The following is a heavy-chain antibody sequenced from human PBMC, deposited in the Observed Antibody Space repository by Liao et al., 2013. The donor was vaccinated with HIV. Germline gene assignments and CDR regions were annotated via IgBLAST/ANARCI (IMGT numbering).Heavy chain of an antibody. D-gene: IGHD2-15*01. CDR3: ARSYTRYCSGGSCYSEPFFDY. CDR2: IYYSGST. V-gene: IGHV4-59*01. Sequence: QVQLQESGPGLVKPSETLSLTCTVSGGSISSYYWSWIRQPPGKGLEWIGYIYYSGSTNYNPSLKSRVTISVDTSKNQFSLKLSSVTAADTAVYYCARSYTRYCSGGSCYSEPFFDYWGQGTLVTVSS. J-gene: IGHJ4*02. CDR1: GGSISSYY.